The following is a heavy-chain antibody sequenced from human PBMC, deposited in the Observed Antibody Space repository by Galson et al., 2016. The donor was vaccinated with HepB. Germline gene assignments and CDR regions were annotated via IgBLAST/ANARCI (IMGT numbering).Heavy chain of an antibody. D-gene: IGHD6-19*01. CDR3: ARIAVAAPGWFDP. V-gene: IGHV4-39*01. Sequence: EPLSLTCSVSGGSISSSSYYWGWIRQPPGKGLEWIGTINYSGSKYYNASLKSRVSTSVDTSKNQFSLELTSVTAADTAVYYCARIAVAAPGWFDPWGQGTLVTVSS. J-gene: IGHJ5*02. CDR1: GGSISSSSYY. CDR2: INYSGSK.